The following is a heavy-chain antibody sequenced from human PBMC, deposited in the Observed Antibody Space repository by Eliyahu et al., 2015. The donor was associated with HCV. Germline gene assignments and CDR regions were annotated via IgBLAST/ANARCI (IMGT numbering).Heavy chain of an antibody. Sequence: QVQLVESGGGLVKPGGSLRLSCAASGFTFSDYYMSWIRQAPGKGLEWVSYISSSSSYTNYADSVKGRFTISRDNAKNSLYLQMNSLRAEDTAVYYCARDMQQLPTNWFDPWGQGTLVTVSS. CDR1: GFTFSDYY. V-gene: IGHV3-11*06. CDR2: ISSSSSYT. CDR3: ARDMQQLPTNWFDP. J-gene: IGHJ5*02. D-gene: IGHD6-13*01.